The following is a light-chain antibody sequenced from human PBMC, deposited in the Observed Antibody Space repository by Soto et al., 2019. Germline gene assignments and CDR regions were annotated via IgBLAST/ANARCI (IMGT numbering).Light chain of an antibody. V-gene: IGKV1-5*03. CDR1: QTISSW. Sequence: DIQMTQSPSTLSGSVGDRVTITCRASQTISSWLAWYQQKPGKAPKLLIYKASTLKSGVPSRLSGSGSGTEFTLTISSLKPDYFATDYCQHYNSYSEAFGQGTKVELK. J-gene: IGKJ1*01. CDR2: KAS. CDR3: QHYNSYSEA.